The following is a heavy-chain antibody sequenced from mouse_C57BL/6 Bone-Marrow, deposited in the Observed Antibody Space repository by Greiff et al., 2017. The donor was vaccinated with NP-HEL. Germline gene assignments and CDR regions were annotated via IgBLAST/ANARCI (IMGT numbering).Heavy chain of an antibody. Sequence: EVKLMESGAELVRPGASVKLSCTASGFTIKDDYMHWVKQRPEQGLEWIGWIDPENGDTEYASKFQGKATITADTSSNTAYLQLSSLTSEDTAVCYCTTDSNYVSYWGQGTTLTVSS. J-gene: IGHJ2*01. CDR3: TTDSNYVSY. V-gene: IGHV14-4*01. CDR1: GFTIKDDY. CDR2: IDPENGDT. D-gene: IGHD2-5*01.